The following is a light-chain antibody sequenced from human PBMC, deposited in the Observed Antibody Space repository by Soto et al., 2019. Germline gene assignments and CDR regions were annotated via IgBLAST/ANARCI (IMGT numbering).Light chain of an antibody. V-gene: IGLV2-11*01. J-gene: IGLJ1*01. CDR2: DVS. CDR3: CSYAGGPYV. Sequence: QSALTQPRSVSGSPGQSVTISCTGTSSDVGGYNYVSWYQQHPGKAPTLIIRDVSKRPSGVPDRFSGSKSGNTASLTISGLQAEDEADYYCCSYAGGPYVFGTGTKLTVL. CDR1: SSDVGGYNY.